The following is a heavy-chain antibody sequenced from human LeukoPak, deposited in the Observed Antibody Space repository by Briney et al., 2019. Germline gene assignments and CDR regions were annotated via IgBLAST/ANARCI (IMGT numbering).Heavy chain of an antibody. CDR3: ARGLSRGWVDY. Sequence: SETLSLTCAVYVGSFTADYWTWTRPPPGKGLEWIGEVHHSGITNYKPSLRSRGTISLDTSKNQFSLNLTSVTAADTAVYYCARGLSRGWVDYWGQGTPVTVSS. V-gene: IGHV4-34*01. CDR1: VGSFTADY. J-gene: IGHJ4*02. D-gene: IGHD6-19*01. CDR2: VHHSGIT.